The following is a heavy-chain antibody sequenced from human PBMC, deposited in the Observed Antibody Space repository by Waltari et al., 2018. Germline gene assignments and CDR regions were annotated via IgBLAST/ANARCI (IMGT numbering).Heavy chain of an antibody. CDR3: AKQKTGGANDF. CDR1: GFHFNMYT. V-gene: IGHV3-73*02. CDR2: IRSKINNDAT. J-gene: IGHJ4*01. D-gene: IGHD3-16*01. Sequence: EVHLVEFGGGLVQPGGSLKISCAASGFHFNMYTIHWVRQAPGKGLEWIGRIRSKINNDATAYGASVKDRFSISRDDSRNTAFLEMNSLKTDDSAVYYCAKQKTGGANDFWGQGTLVTVST.